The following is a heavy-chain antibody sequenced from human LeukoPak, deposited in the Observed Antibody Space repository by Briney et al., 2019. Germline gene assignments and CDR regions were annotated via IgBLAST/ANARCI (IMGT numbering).Heavy chain of an antibody. V-gene: IGHV3-21*01. J-gene: IGHJ4*02. Sequence: GGSLRLSCAASGFDFSTYAINWVRQAPGKGLEWVSSISTTSTYIFYADSLKGRFTISRDNAKNSVYLQMNTLRPEDTAVYYCSRDRLGGLDYWGQGTLVTVSS. D-gene: IGHD5-12*01. CDR1: GFDFSTYA. CDR3: SRDRLGGLDY. CDR2: ISTTSTYI.